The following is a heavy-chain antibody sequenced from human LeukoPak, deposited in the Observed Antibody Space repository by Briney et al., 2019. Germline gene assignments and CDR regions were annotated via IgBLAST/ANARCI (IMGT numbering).Heavy chain of an antibody. J-gene: IGHJ4*02. Sequence: SETLSLTCTVSGGSISSYYWSWIRQPAGKGLEWIGRIYTSGSTNYNPSLKSRVTMSVDTSKNQFSLKLSSVTAADTAVYYCARHVRWNDENYHYFDYWGQGTLVTVSS. CDR1: GGSISSYY. CDR2: IYTSGST. D-gene: IGHD1-1*01. V-gene: IGHV4-4*07. CDR3: ARHVRWNDENYHYFDY.